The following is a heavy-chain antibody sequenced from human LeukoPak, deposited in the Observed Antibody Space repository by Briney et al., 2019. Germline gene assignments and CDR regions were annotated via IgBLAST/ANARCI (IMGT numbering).Heavy chain of an antibody. CDR1: GGSFSGYY. J-gene: IGHJ4*02. D-gene: IGHD2-8*01. CDR3: ARGTAVRNDD. Sequence: SETLSLTCAVYGGSFSGYYWSWIRQPPGKGLEWIGEINHSGSTNYNPSLKSRVTISVDTSKNQFSLKLSSVTAADTAVYYCARGTAVRNDDWGQGTLVTVSS. CDR2: INHSGST. V-gene: IGHV4-34*01.